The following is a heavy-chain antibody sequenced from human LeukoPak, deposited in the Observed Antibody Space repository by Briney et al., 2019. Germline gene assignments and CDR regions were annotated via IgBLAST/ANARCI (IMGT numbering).Heavy chain of an antibody. CDR3: TRDLLGFATTPLSD. CDR1: GYTFTGYY. CDR2: INPNRGDT. D-gene: IGHD4-17*01. V-gene: IGHV1-2*02. Sequence: GASVKVSCKASGYTFTGYYMHWVRQAPGHGLEWMGWINPNRGDTNYAQKFQGRVTMTRDTSISTAFMELTRLTSDDTAVYYCTRDLLGFATTPLSDWGQGTLVTVSS. J-gene: IGHJ4*02.